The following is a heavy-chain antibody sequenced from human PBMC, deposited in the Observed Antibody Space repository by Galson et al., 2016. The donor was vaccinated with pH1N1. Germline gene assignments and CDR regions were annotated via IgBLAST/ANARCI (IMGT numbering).Heavy chain of an antibody. J-gene: IGHJ4*02. CDR2: IYPGDSDT. CDR1: GYDFSNYW. CDR3: ARQEFSDY. V-gene: IGHV5-51*01. Sequence: QSGAEVKKPGESLKISCTGSGYDFSNYWIGWVRQMPGKGLEWMGIIYPGDSDTRYSPSFQGQVTISADKSIDTAFLQWNSLKASDAAMYYCARQEFSDYWGQGTLVIVSS. D-gene: IGHD2/OR15-2a*01.